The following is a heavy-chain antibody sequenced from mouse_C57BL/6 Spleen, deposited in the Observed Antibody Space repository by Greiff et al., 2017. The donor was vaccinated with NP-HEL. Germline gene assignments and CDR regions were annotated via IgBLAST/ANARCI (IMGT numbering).Heavy chain of an antibody. CDR3: ARSETAQGY. CDR2: IYPGDGDT. J-gene: IGHJ2*01. V-gene: IGHV1-82*01. CDR1: GYAFSSSW. D-gene: IGHD3-2*02. Sequence: QVQLKESGPELVKPGASVKISCKASGYAFSSSWMNWVKQRPGKGLEWIGRIYPGDGDTNYNGKFKGKATLTADKSSSTAYMQLSSLTSEDSAVYFCARSETAQGYWGQGTTLTVSS.